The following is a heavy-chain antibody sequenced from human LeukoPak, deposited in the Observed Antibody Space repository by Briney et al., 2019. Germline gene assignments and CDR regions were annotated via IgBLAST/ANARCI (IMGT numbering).Heavy chain of an antibody. V-gene: IGHV3-30*02. CDR2: IRYDGSNK. Sequence: GGSLRLSCVASRCTFSNYGMHWVRQAPGKGLEWVSFIRYDGSNKYYADSVKGRFTSARNNSKNTMYLQMNSLRAEDTAVYYRAIGDRVVVVTPFDYWSQGTLVTVSS. CDR3: AIGDRVVVVTPFDY. CDR1: RCTFSNYG. J-gene: IGHJ4*02. D-gene: IGHD3-22*01.